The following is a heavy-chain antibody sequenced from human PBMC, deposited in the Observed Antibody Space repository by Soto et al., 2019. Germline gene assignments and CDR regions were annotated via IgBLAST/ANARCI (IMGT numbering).Heavy chain of an antibody. CDR2: IYYSGSS. J-gene: IGHJ4*02. CDR3: ARVGERGKYFDWFYYFDS. V-gene: IGHV4-61*01. D-gene: IGHD3-9*01. CDR1: GGSVSSGSYY. Sequence: SETLSLTCTVSGGSVSSGSYYWSWIRQPPGKGLEWIGYIYYSGSSTSNPSLKSRVTMSADTSKNQLSLKVRSVTAADTAVYYCARVGERGKYFDWFYYFDSWGQGALVTVSS.